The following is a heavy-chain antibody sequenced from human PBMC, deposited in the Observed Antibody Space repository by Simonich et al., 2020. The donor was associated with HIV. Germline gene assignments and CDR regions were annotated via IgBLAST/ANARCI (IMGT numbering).Heavy chain of an antibody. CDR1: GGSFSGYH. D-gene: IGHD3-10*01. CDR3: ATSSGGNEY. CDR2: INPIGSA. J-gene: IGHJ4*02. V-gene: IGHV4-34*01. Sequence: QVQLQQWGSGLLKPSETLSLTCAVYGGSFSGYHRSWIRQPPGKGLEWIGEINPIGSANYNPSLKSRVTISLHTSKKQFSLKVNSVTAADTAVYYCATSSGGNEYWGQGTLVTVSS.